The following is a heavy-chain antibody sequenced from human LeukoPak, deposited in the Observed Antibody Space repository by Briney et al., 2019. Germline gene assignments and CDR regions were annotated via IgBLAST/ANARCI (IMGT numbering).Heavy chain of an antibody. D-gene: IGHD3-10*01. CDR3: ARGGQAGTGDL. CDR1: GGSFSGYY. V-gene: IGHV3-7*01. J-gene: IGHJ5*02. CDR2: IKQDGSET. Sequence: ETLSLTCAVYGGSFSGYYWSWIRQPPGKGLEWVANIKQDGSETYHVDSVKGRFTISRDNAKDSLYLEMNSLRAEDTAVYYCARGGQAGTGDLWGQGTLVTVSS.